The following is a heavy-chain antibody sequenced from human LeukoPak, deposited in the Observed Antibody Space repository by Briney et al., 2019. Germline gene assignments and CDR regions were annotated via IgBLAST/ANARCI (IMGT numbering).Heavy chain of an antibody. CDR3: ARPFYYDSSGYPPGEDY. J-gene: IGHJ4*02. Sequence: GESLKISCKGSGYRFTSYWIGWVRPMPGKGLEGMGIIYPGDSDTRYSPSFQGQVTISADKSISTAYLQWSSLKASDTAVYYCARPFYYDSSGYPPGEDYWGQGTLVTVSS. V-gene: IGHV5-51*01. D-gene: IGHD3-22*01. CDR1: GYRFTSYW. CDR2: IYPGDSDT.